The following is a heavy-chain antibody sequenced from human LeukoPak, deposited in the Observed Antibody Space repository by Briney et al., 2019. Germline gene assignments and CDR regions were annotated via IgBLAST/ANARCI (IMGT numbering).Heavy chain of an antibody. Sequence: ASVKVSCKASGYTFTSYDINWVRQATGQGLEWMGWMNPNSGNTGYAQKFQGRVTMTRNTSISTAYMELSSLRSEDTAVYYCARAQYSSRWYWAHYYYYYYMDVWGKGTTVTVSS. D-gene: IGHD6-13*01. CDR3: ARAQYSSRWYWAHYYYYYYMDV. CDR2: MNPNSGNT. V-gene: IGHV1-8*01. CDR1: GYTFTSYD. J-gene: IGHJ6*03.